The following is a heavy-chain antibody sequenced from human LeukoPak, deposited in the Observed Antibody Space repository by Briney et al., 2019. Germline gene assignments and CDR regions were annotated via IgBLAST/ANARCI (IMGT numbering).Heavy chain of an antibody. Sequence: PGGSLRLSCAASGFTFSSYSMNWVRQAPGNGLEWVSSISSSSSYIYYADSVKGRFTISRDNAKNSLYLQMNSRRATDTAVYYCASDPPLHYGDYEVQRDSYWGQATLVSVSS. V-gene: IGHV3-21*01. D-gene: IGHD4-17*01. CDR3: ASDPPLHYGDYEVQRDSY. CDR2: ISSSSSYI. CDR1: GFTFSSYS. J-gene: IGHJ1*01.